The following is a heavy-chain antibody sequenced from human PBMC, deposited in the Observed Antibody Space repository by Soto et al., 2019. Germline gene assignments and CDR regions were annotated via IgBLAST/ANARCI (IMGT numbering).Heavy chain of an antibody. J-gene: IGHJ4*02. Sequence: EVQLVESGGGLVQPGGSLRLSCVASGFTFSDYWIHWVRQAPGKGLEWVSRINPDARSTSNADSVKGRFTIFRDNAQNTVFLQMSSLRAEDTAVYYCTRATVVSFDSWGQGTLVTVSS. CDR3: TRATVVSFDS. CDR2: INPDARST. V-gene: IGHV3-74*01. D-gene: IGHD4-4*01. CDR1: GFTFSDYW.